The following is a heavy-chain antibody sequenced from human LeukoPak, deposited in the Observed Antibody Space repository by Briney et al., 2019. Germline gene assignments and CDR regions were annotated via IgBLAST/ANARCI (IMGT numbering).Heavy chain of an antibody. V-gene: IGHV3-23*01. J-gene: IGHJ1*01. CDR1: GFTFSNYA. Sequence: GGSLRLSCAASGFTFSNYAMNWVRQAPGKGLEWVSTVSASGGSTFYADSVKGRFTISRDNSKDTLYLQMSSLRAEDTAVYYWLRDSTLAEYLLHWGQGTLVTVSS. CDR2: VSASGGST. CDR3: LRDSTLAEYLLH. D-gene: IGHD3-3*02.